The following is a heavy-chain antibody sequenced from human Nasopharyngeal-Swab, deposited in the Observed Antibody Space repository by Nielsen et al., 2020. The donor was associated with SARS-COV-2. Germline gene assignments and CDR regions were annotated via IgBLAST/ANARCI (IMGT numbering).Heavy chain of an antibody. V-gene: IGHV3-30*18. CDR1: GFTFSTYD. D-gene: IGHD5-24*01. J-gene: IGHJ4*02. Sequence: GESLKISCAASGFTFSTYDMHWVRQTPGKGLEGVAVVSYDGTNRSYADSVKGRFTISRDNSKDRLYLQMNSLRAEDTAVYYCAKTPGGGNNYFDYWGQGTLVTVSS. CDR2: VSYDGTNR. CDR3: AKTPGGGNNYFDY.